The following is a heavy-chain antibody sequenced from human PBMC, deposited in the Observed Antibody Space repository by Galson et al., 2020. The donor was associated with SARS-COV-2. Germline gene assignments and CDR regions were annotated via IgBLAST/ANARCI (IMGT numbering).Heavy chain of an antibody. Sequence: GESLKISCAASGFTFSSYAMHWVRQAPGKGLEWVAVISYDGSNIYFAESVKGRFTISRDGSNNTLYLQMNSLRTEDTAIYYCASARGLFGGVTMAALDVWGQGTTVTVSS. D-gene: IGHD3-16*01. J-gene: IGHJ6*02. V-gene: IGHV3-30-3*01. CDR1: GFTFSSYA. CDR2: ISYDGSNI. CDR3: ASARGLFGGVTMAALDV.